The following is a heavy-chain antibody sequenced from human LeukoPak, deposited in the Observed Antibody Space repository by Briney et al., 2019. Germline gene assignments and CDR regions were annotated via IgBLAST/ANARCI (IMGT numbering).Heavy chain of an antibody. J-gene: IGHJ4*02. D-gene: IGHD3-22*01. CDR3: ARALYDSSGYRFDY. Sequence: SETLSLTCTVSGGSISSYYWSWIRQPAGKGLEWIGRIYTSGSTNYNPSLKSRVTMSVDTSKNQFSLKLSPVTAADTAVYYCARALYDSSGYRFDYWGQGTLVTVSS. CDR2: IYTSGST. CDR1: GGSISSYY. V-gene: IGHV4-4*07.